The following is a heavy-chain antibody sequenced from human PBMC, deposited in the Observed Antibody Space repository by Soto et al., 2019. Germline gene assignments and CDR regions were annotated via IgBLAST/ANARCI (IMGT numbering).Heavy chain of an antibody. V-gene: IGHV3-53*02. D-gene: IGHD3-10*01. CDR1: GLTVSSNY. J-gene: IGHJ3*02. CDR3: ARDRPGDEGDGFDI. CDR2: LYSGGST. Sequence: EVQLVATGGGLIQHGGSLRLSCAASGLTVSSNYMNWVRQAPGKGLEWVSVLYSGGSTHYAGSVKGRFIISRDNSKNTLYLQMNSLRVEDTAVYYCARDRPGDEGDGFDIWGHGTMVTVSS.